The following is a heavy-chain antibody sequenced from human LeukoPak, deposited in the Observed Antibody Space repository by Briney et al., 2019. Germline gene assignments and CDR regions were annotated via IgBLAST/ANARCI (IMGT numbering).Heavy chain of an antibody. CDR1: GFSFGDYT. CDR3: AKDACYDSSGYFVYFDY. Sequence: GGSLRLSCTASGFSFGDYTMTWVRQAPGKGVEWVSAISGSGGSTNNADSVKGRFTISRDNSKNTLYLQMNSLRAEDTAVYYCAKDACYDSSGYFVYFDYWGQGTLVTVSS. V-gene: IGHV3-23*01. CDR2: ISGSGGST. J-gene: IGHJ4*02. D-gene: IGHD3-22*01.